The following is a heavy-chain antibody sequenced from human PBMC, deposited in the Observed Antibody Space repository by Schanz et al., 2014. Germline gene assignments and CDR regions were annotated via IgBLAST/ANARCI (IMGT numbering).Heavy chain of an antibody. J-gene: IGHJ6*02. CDR1: GVSISSFY. D-gene: IGHD3-10*01. CDR3: TRMSLRRGDYGGLDV. CDR2: IYGGGIT. Sequence: QVQLQESGPGLVRPSETLSLTCTVSGVSISSFYWSWIRQSPGQGLEYFGYIYGGGITSYNPSFKSRVTMTFATSRNAFSLKPSSVTAADTAVYYCTRMSLRRGDYGGLDVWGQGTTVTVSS. V-gene: IGHV4-59*08.